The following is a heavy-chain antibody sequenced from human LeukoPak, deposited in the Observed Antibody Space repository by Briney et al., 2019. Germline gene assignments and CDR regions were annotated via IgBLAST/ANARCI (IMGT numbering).Heavy chain of an antibody. V-gene: IGHV3-33*01. CDR2: IWYDGSNK. CDR3: ASGRGYYDSSGSFDY. D-gene: IGHD3-22*01. J-gene: IGHJ4*02. CDR1: GFTFSSYG. Sequence: GGSLRLSCAASGFTFSSYGMHWVRQAPGKGLEWVAVIWYDGSNKYYADSVKGRFTISRDNSKNTLYLQMNSLRAEDTAVYYCASGRGYYDSSGSFDYWGQGTVVTVSS.